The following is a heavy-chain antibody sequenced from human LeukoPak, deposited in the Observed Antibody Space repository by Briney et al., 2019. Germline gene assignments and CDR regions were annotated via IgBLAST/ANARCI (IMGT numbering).Heavy chain of an antibody. J-gene: IGHJ3*02. CDR3: ARLLVGDI. Sequence: SETLSLTCAVYGGSFSGYYWSWIRQPPGKGLEWIGEINHSGSTNYNPSLKSRVIISVDTSKNQSSLRLSSVTAADTAVYYCARLLVGDIWGQGTVVTVSS. V-gene: IGHV4-34*01. D-gene: IGHD2-8*02. CDR1: GGSFSGYY. CDR2: INHSGST.